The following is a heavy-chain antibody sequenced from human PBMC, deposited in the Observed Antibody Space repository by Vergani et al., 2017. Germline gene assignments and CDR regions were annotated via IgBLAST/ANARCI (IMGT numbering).Heavy chain of an antibody. CDR1: GDSISSNNC. CDR2: ICHTEDT. V-gene: IGHV4-4*03. J-gene: IGHJ4*02. CDR3: ATIGYRRWGYYFDY. Sequence: QVQLQESGPGLVKPPGTLSLTCAVSGDSISSNNCWTWVRQPPGKGLEWIGEICHTEDTKYSPSLKSRATVSVDESRNLFSLRLNSVTAADTAVYYCATIGYRRWGYYFDYWGQGTLVTVSS. D-gene: IGHD2-2*02.